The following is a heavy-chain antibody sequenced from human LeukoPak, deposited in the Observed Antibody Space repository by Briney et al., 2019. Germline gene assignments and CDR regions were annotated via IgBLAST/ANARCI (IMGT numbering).Heavy chain of an antibody. CDR1: GDSLVSGHY. CDR3: AREIYYDSSAYDY. J-gene: IGHJ4*02. V-gene: IGHV4-38-2*02. D-gene: IGHD3-22*01. Sequence: SETLSLTCTVSGDSLVSGHYWGWIRQPPGQGLEWVGSVYHSGSIYYNPSLKSRVIMSVDTSKNQFSLKLSSLTAADTAIYYCAREIYYDSSAYDYWGQGTLVTVSS. CDR2: VYHSGSI.